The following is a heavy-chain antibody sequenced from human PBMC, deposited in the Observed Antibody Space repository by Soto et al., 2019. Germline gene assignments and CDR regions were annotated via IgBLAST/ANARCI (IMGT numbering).Heavy chain of an antibody. V-gene: IGHV4-4*07. Sequence: QVQLQESGPGLVKPSETLSLTCTVSGASVNTFSWSWIRQPAGKGLEWIGRIYTSASTNYSPSLKGRLTLSVDTSKNQVSLKLTSVTAADTAIYYWAKDREEGYNFSYGLDVWGQGATVTVSS. CDR3: AKDREEGYNFSYGLDV. CDR1: GASVNTFS. CDR2: IYTSAST. J-gene: IGHJ6*02.